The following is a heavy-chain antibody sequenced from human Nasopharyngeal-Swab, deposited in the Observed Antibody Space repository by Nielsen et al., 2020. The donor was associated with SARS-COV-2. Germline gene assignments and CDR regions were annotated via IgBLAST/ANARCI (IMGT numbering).Heavy chain of an antibody. CDR3: TRGLTGHIVQWNPSPY. D-gene: IGHD1-14*01. V-gene: IGHV3-23*01. CDR2: ISELGSGI. Sequence: GGSLRLSCAASGFSITTYGMTWVRQAPGKGLEWVSSISELGSGIYYADSVRGRFSISRDTSKNPVYLQMNTLRADDTALYFCTRGLTGHIVQWNPSPYWGQGTLVTVSS. J-gene: IGHJ4*02. CDR1: GFSITTYG.